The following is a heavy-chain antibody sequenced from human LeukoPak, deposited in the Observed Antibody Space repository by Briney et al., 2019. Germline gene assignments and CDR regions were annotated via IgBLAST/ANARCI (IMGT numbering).Heavy chain of an antibody. CDR2: ISGGSTTI. D-gene: IGHD3-22*01. V-gene: IGHV3-48*01. J-gene: IGHJ4*02. Sequence: GGSLTLSCAASGFTFSDYSMTWVRQAPGKGLEWVSYISGGSTTIYYAESVKGRFTISRDNAKKSLYLQMDSLRAEDTAVYYCASREGYYYDSSGIALGIWGQGTLVTVSS. CDR1: GFTFSDYS. CDR3: ASREGYYYDSSGIALGI.